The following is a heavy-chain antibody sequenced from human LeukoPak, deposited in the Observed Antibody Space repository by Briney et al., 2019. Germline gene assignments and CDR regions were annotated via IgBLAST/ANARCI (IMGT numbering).Heavy chain of an antibody. CDR2: IYYSGNT. V-gene: IGHV4-39*07. Sequence: SETLSLTCTVSGGSISSSSYYWGWIRQPPGKGLEWIGSIYYSGNTYYNPSLKSRVTISVDTSKNQFSLKLSSVTAADTAVYYCARGPLVGLASYYYYGMDVWGQGTTVTVSS. CDR1: GGSISSSSYY. CDR3: ARGPLVGLASYYYYGMDV. D-gene: IGHD2-15*01. J-gene: IGHJ6*02.